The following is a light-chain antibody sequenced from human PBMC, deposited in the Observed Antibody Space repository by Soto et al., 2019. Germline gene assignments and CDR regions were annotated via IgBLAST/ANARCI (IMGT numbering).Light chain of an antibody. V-gene: IGLV2-14*03. CDR3: TSYSSGSTHVI. J-gene: IGLJ2*01. Sequence: QSALTQPASVSGSPGQSITLSCTGTSSDIEDYDYVSWYQRHPGKAPKLIIYDVNNRPSGVSDRFSGSKSGNTASLTISGLQAEDEADYYCTSYSSGSTHVIFGGGTKLTVL. CDR2: DVN. CDR1: SSDIEDYDY.